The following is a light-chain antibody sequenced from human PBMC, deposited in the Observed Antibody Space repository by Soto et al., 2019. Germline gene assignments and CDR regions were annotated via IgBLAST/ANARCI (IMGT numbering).Light chain of an antibody. V-gene: IGKV1-39*01. CDR3: QQSYRSPPT. Sequence: KQSPGTRSLSPGERATLSGRASPSVSSSYLAWYQQNPGKVPNLLIYAASSLQSGAPSRFSGSGSGTDFSLTISSLQPEDFATYDCQQSYRSPPTVGQGTKVAIK. CDR2: AAS. J-gene: IGKJ1*01. CDR1: PSVSSSY.